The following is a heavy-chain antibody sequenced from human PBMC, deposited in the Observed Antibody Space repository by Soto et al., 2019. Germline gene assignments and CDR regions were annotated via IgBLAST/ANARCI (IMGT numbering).Heavy chain of an antibody. CDR1: GFTLSGRS. V-gene: IGHV3-74*01. D-gene: IGHD3-10*01. Sequence: EVQLVESGGGLVQPGGSLRLSCAASGFTLSGRSMNWVRQAPGKGLVWVSGIDNAGTDSTYAASVKGRFTSSRDNAKNMLYLQMNSPRVEDTAVYYCARGWFGPDVWGKGTTVTVSS. CDR2: IDNAGTDS. CDR3: ARGWFGPDV. J-gene: IGHJ6*04.